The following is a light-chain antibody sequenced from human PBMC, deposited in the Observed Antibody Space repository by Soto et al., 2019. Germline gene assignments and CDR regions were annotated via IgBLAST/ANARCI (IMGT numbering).Light chain of an antibody. CDR1: QSVLYSSNNKNY. Sequence: DIVMTQSPDSLAVSLGERATINCKSSQSVLYSSNNKNYLAWYQQKPGQPPKLLIYWASTRESGVPDRFSGSGSGTDFTLTISSLQAEDVAVYYCQQYYSLWTFGQGTKVKIK. V-gene: IGKV4-1*01. CDR2: WAS. J-gene: IGKJ1*01. CDR3: QQYYSLWT.